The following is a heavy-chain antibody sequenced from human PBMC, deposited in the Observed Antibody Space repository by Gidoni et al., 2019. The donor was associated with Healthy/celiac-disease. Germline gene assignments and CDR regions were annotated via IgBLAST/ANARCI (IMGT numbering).Heavy chain of an antibody. CDR1: GFPFSSYA. CDR2: ISSNGGST. V-gene: IGHV3-64D*06. Sequence: EVQLVESGGGLVQPGGSLRLSCSAAGFPFSSYAMHWVRQAPGKGLEYVSAISSNGGSTYYADSVKGRFTISRDNSKNTLYLQMSSLRAEDTAVYYCVRGIVVVPAATFDYWGQGTLVTVSS. D-gene: IGHD2-2*01. CDR3: VRGIVVVPAATFDY. J-gene: IGHJ4*02.